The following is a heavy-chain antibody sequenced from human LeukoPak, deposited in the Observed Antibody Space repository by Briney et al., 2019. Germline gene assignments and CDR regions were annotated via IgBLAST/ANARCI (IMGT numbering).Heavy chain of an antibody. CDR3: ARDYDSSGYDAFDI. V-gene: IGHV3-33*01. CDR1: GFTFSSYG. J-gene: IGHJ3*02. D-gene: IGHD3-22*01. CDR2: IWYDGSNK. Sequence: GGSLRLSCAASGFTFSSYGMHWVRQAQGKGLEWVAVIWYDGSNKYYADSVKGRFTISRDNSKNTLYLQMNSLRAEDAAVYYCARDYDSSGYDAFDIWGQGTMVTVSS.